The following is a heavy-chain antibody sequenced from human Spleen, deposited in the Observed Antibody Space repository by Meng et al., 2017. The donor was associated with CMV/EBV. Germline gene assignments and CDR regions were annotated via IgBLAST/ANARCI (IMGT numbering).Heavy chain of an antibody. V-gene: IGHV3-48*04. D-gene: IGHD4-17*01. Sequence: GESLKISCVASGFKFGYYWMHWVRHTPGKGLEWISYISSSSSTRYDADSVKGRFTISRDNAKKSLYLQMNSLRAEDTAVYYCARHRGDSGDYGYWGQGTLVTVSS. J-gene: IGHJ4*02. CDR2: ISSSSSTR. CDR1: GFKFGYYW. CDR3: ARHRGDSGDYGY.